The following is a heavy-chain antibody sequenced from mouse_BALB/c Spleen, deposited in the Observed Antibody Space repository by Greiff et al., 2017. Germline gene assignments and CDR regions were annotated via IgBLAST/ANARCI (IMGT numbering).Heavy chain of an antibody. D-gene: IGHD2-2*01. J-gene: IGHJ3*01. CDR1: GFTFSSYA. Sequence: EVQVVESGGGLVKPGGSLKLSCAASGFTFSSYAMSWVRQTPEKRLEWVATISSGGSYTYYPDSVKGRFTISRDNAKNTLYLQMSSLRSEDTAMYYCARRDYGYDWFAYWGQGTLVTVSA. V-gene: IGHV5-9-3*01. CDR2: ISSGGSYT. CDR3: ARRDYGYDWFAY.